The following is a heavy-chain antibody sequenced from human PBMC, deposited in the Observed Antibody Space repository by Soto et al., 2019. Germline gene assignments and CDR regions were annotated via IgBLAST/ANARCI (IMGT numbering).Heavy chain of an antibody. CDR3: AREKNYIWGSYRPLDY. V-gene: IGHV1-2*04. Sequence: GASVKVSCKASGYTFTGYYMHWVRQAPGQGLEWMGWINPNSGGTNYAQKFQGWVTMTRDTSISTAYMELSRLRSDDTAVYYCAREKNYIWGSYRPLDYWGQGTLVTVSS. CDR1: GYTFTGYY. D-gene: IGHD3-16*02. J-gene: IGHJ4*02. CDR2: INPNSGGT.